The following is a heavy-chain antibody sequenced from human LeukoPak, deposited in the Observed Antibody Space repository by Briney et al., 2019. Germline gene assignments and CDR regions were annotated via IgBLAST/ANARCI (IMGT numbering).Heavy chain of an antibody. CDR3: ASIPAAIRDFDY. V-gene: IGHV4-39*01. Sequence: PSETLSLTCTVSGGSISSSSYYWGWIRQPPGKGLEWIGSIYYSGSTYYNPSLKSRVTISVDTSKNQFSLKLSSVTAADTAVYYCASIPAAIRDFDYWGQGTLVTVSS. CDR1: GGSISSSSYY. D-gene: IGHD2-2*01. CDR2: IYYSGST. J-gene: IGHJ4*02.